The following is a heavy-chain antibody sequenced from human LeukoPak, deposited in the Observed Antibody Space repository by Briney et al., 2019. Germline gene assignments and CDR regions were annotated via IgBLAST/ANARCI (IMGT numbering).Heavy chain of an antibody. CDR2: ISVSGDST. Sequence: GGSLRLSCATSRFTFSNSVMSWVRQAPGKGLEWVSSISVSGDSTSYAASVKGRFTISRDNSKNTLYLQMNSLRAEDTAVYYCAKDRHWGQGTLVTVSS. V-gene: IGHV3-23*01. CDR3: AKDRH. J-gene: IGHJ4*02. CDR1: RFTFSNSV.